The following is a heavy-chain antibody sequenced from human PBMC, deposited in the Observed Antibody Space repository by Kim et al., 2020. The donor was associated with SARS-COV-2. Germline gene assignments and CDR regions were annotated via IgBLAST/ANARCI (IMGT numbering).Heavy chain of an antibody. Sequence: GGSLRLSCAASGFIVSRTYMSWVRQAPGKGPEWVSLISSVDIPYYADSVKGRFTISRDSSKNMLYLQMNSLRDEDTAVYYCARAFCSSSYCHYYGMDVWGQGTTVTVSS. CDR3: ARAFCSSSYCHYYGMDV. CDR1: GFIVSRTY. J-gene: IGHJ6*02. CDR2: ISSVDIP. V-gene: IGHV3-53*01. D-gene: IGHD2-2*01.